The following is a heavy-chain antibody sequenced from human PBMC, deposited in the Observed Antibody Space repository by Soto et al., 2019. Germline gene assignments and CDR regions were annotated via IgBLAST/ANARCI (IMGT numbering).Heavy chain of an antibody. J-gene: IGHJ4*02. CDR2: INPSGGST. D-gene: IGHD3-22*01. CDR1: GYTFTSYY. CDR3: ARGSHYYDSSGYFARFGY. V-gene: IGHV1-46*01. Sequence: ASVKVSCKASGYTFTSYYMHWVRQAPGQGLEWMGIINPSGGSTSYAQKFQGRVTMTRDTSTSTVYMELSSLRSEDTAVYYCARGSHYYDSSGYFARFGYWGQGTLVTVSS.